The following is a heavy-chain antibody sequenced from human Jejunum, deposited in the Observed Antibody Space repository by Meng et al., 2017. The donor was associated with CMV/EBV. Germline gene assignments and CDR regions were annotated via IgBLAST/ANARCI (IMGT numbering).Heavy chain of an antibody. J-gene: IGHJ6*02. V-gene: IGHV3-30-3*01. D-gene: IGHD5-18*01. CDR2: ISYDGSNK. CDR3: ARVPRGYSYGWLGDYYYYYGMDV. Sequence: MHGVRQAPGKGLEWVAVISYDGSNKYYADSVKGRFTISRDNSKNTLYLQMNSLRAEDTAVYYCARVPRGYSYGWLGDYYYYYGMDVWGQGALVTVSS.